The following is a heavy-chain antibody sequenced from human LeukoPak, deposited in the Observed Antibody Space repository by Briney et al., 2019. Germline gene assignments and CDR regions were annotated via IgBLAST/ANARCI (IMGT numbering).Heavy chain of an antibody. J-gene: IGHJ4*02. CDR1: DGSITEYY. V-gene: IGHV4-4*08. CDR2: MHASGST. D-gene: IGHD5-18*01. Sequence: SETLSLTCTVSDGSITEYYWSWIRQSPGKGLEWIGYMHASGSTVYNPSLESRVTFSIGSPKNHFFLRMTSVTAADTAVYYCARGAALVTHKYFDYWGPGTLVTVSS. CDR3: ARGAALVTHKYFDY.